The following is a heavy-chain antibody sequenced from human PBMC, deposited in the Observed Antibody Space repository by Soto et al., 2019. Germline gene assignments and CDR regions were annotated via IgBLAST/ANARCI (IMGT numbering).Heavy chain of an antibody. Sequence: EVQLVESGGDLVKPGGSVRLSCAASGFTFSNAWMNWVRQAPGKGLEWVGRIKSKTDGETTDYAAPVKGRFTISRDDSSNTLYLQMNSLKVEDTAVYYCSTDWSGLNICGGGKGWGQGTLVTVSS. CDR2: IKSKTDGETT. D-gene: IGHD3-16*01. J-gene: IGHJ4*02. CDR1: GFTFSNAW. V-gene: IGHV3-15*07. CDR3: STDWSGLNICGGGKG.